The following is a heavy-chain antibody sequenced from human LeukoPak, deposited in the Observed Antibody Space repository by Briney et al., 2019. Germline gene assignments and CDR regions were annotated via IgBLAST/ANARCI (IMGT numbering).Heavy chain of an antibody. V-gene: IGHV3-23*01. CDR2: ISGSGGST. Sequence: GGSLRLSCAASGFTFSSYAMSWVRQAPGKGLEWVSAISGSGGSTYYADSVKGRFTISRDNSKNTLYLQMNSLRAEDTAVYYCAKDRELLWFGELLPFDYWGQGTLDTVSS. CDR3: AKDRELLWFGELLPFDY. D-gene: IGHD3-10*01. J-gene: IGHJ4*02. CDR1: GFTFSSYA.